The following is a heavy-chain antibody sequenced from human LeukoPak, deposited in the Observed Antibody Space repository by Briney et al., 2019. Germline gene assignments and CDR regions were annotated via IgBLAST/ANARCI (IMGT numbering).Heavy chain of an antibody. CDR3: ASGRMVRGWPFFDY. V-gene: IGHV5-51*01. D-gene: IGHD3-10*01. CDR1: GYTCGGRG. J-gene: IGHJ4*02. CDR2: IYPGDSET. Sequence: SVSVWGKGSGYTCGGRGKIWVRQVPVKGLEWMGIIYPGDSETRYSPSFQGQVTISADKSISSAYLQWSSLKASDSAIYYCASGRMVRGWPFFDYWGQGTLVTVSS.